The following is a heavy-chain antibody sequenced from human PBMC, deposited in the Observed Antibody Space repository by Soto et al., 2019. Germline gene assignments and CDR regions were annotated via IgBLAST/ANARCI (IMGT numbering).Heavy chain of an antibody. CDR2: INAGNGNT. Sequence: QVQLVQSGAEVKKPGASVKVSCKASGYTFTSYAMHWVRQAPGQRLEWMGWINAGNGNTKYSQKFQGRVTITRDTSASTAYMELSSLRSEDTAVYYCARDKRGCGDYYWFDPWGQGTLVTVSS. D-gene: IGHD4-17*01. CDR1: GYTFTSYA. J-gene: IGHJ5*02. V-gene: IGHV1-3*01. CDR3: ARDKRGCGDYYWFDP.